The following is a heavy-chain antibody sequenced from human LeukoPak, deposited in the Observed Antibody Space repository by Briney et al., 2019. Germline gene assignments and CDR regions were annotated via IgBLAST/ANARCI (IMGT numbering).Heavy chain of an antibody. J-gene: IGHJ4*02. Sequence: GGSLRLSCAASGFTFDDYAMHWVRQAPGKGLEWVSGISWNSGSIGYADSVKGRFTISRDNAKNSLYLQMNSLRAEDTAVYYCAKDKGDPARGLDYWGQGTLVTVSS. CDR3: AKDKGDPARGLDY. CDR1: GFTFDDYA. CDR2: ISWNSGSI. D-gene: IGHD2-21*01. V-gene: IGHV3-9*01.